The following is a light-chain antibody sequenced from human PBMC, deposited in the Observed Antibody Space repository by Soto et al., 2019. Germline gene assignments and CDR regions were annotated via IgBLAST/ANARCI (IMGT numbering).Light chain of an antibody. CDR1: QGVQNR. CDR2: NVS. Sequence: AIQLTQSPSSLSASVGDTVTITCRASQGVQNRLTWYQQKPGKPPKLLISNVSNLENGVPSRFSGSGSGTDFTLTINSLQPGDFATYYCRQFYSYPITFGQGTRL. CDR3: RQFYSYPIT. V-gene: IGKV1-13*02. J-gene: IGKJ5*01.